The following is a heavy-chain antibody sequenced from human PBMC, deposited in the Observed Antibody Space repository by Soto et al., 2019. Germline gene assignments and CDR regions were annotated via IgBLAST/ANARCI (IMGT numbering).Heavy chain of an antibody. CDR3: TTGSVEGV. D-gene: IGHD2-15*01. J-gene: IGHJ6*02. CDR1: GLTISNAW. CDR2: IKTNTEGGTT. Sequence: EVHLVESGGGFIYPGGSLRLSCAASGLTISNAWMNWVRQAPGKGLEWVGRIKTNTEGGTTDYAAAVKGRFTVLRDDSKNTLYLQMNSLKTEDTAVYYCTTGSVEGVWGQGTTVTVSS. V-gene: IGHV3-15*07.